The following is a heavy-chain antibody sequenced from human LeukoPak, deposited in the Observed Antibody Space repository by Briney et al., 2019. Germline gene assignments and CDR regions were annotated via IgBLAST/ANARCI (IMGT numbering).Heavy chain of an antibody. CDR2: ISSSGSTI. J-gene: IGHJ5*02. Sequence: PGGSLRLPGTASGSTFSSYEINWVGQAPGKGLEWVSYISSSGSTIYYADSVKGRFTISRDNAKNSLYLQMNSLRAEDTAVYYCARENAWGQGTLVTVSS. V-gene: IGHV3-48*03. CDR1: GSTFSSYE. CDR3: ARENA.